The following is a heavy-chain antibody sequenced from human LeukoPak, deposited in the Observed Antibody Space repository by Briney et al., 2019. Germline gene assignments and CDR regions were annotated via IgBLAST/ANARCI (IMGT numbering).Heavy chain of an antibody. J-gene: IGHJ4*02. CDR1: GFTFSSYG. D-gene: IGHD1-26*01. CDR2: ISGSGGST. V-gene: IGHV3-23*01. Sequence: GGTLRLSCAASGFTFSSYGMSWVRRAPGKGLEWVSAISGSGGSTYYADSVKGRFTISRDNSKNTLYLQMNSLRAEDTAVYYCAKDGLNSGSYDEARSDYWGQGTLVTVSS. CDR3: AKDGLNSGSYDEARSDY.